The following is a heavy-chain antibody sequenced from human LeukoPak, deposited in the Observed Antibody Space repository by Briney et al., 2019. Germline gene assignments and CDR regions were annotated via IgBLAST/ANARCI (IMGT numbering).Heavy chain of an antibody. CDR2: INHSGST. CDR1: GGSFSGYY. D-gene: IGHD2/OR15-2a*01. CDR3: AIESMADAFDI. V-gene: IGHV4-34*01. Sequence: SETLSLTGAVYGGSFSGYYWSWIRQPPGKGLEWIGEINHSGSTNYNPSLKSRVTISVDTSKNQFSLKLSSVTAADTAVYYCAIESMADAFDIWGQGTMVTVSS. J-gene: IGHJ3*02.